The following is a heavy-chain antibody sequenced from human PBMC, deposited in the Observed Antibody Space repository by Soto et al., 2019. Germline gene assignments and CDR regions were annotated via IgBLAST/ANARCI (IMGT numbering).Heavy chain of an antibody. V-gene: IGHV3-9*01. CDR3: AKGKRLKYCSSTSSYGGFDY. CDR2: ISWNSGSI. CDR1: GFTFDDYA. Sequence: EVQLVESGGGLVQPGRSLRLSCAASGFTFDDYAMHWVRQAPGKGLEWVSGISWNSGSIGYADSVKGRFTISRDNAKNSLYLQMNSLRAEDTALYYCAKGKRLKYCSSTSSYGGFDYWGQGTLVTVSS. J-gene: IGHJ4*02. D-gene: IGHD2-2*01.